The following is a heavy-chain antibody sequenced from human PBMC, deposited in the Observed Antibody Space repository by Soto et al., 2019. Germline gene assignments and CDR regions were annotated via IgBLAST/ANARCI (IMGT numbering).Heavy chain of an antibody. Sequence: RASVKVSCKASGYTFTSYAMHWVRQAPGQRLEWMGWINAGNGNTKYSQKFQGRVTITRDTSASTAYMELSSLRSEDTAVYYCAIGAAGPEHDAFDIWGQGTMVTVSS. J-gene: IGHJ3*02. CDR1: GYTFTSYA. D-gene: IGHD6-13*01. CDR3: AIGAAGPEHDAFDI. V-gene: IGHV1-3*01. CDR2: INAGNGNT.